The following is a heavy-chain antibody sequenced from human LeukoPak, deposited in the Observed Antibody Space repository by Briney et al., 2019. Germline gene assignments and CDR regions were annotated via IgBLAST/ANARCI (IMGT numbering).Heavy chain of an antibody. V-gene: IGHV1-8*01. D-gene: IGHD3-16*01. CDR1: GYTFTCYD. J-gene: IGHJ6*03. CDR2: MNRNSGNT. Sequence: ASVKVSCKASGYTFTCYDINWVRQATGQGLEWMGWMNRNSGNTGYAQKFQGRVTMTRNTSISTAYMELSSLRSEDTAVYYCARGPRLGTAFYYYMDVWGKGTTVTVSS. CDR3: ARGPRLGTAFYYYMDV.